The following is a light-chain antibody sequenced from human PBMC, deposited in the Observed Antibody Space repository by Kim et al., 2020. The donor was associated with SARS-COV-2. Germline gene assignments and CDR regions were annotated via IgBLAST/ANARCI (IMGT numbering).Light chain of an antibody. CDR1: SSNIGADYD. CDR2: DDS. Sequence: QRVTNSCTGSSSNIGADYDVHWYQQLPGTAPKLLIYDDSNRPSGVPDRFSGSKSGTSASLAITGLQAEDEADYYCQSYDSSLSGWVFCGGTQLTVL. J-gene: IGLJ3*02. CDR3: QSYDSSLSGWV. V-gene: IGLV1-40*01.